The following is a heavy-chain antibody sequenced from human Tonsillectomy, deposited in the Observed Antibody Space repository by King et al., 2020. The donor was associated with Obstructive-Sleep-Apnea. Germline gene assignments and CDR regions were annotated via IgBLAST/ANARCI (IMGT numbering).Heavy chain of an antibody. CDR3: ARLEGRG. J-gene: IGHJ4*02. D-gene: IGHD1-1*01. V-gene: IGHV3-48*04. CDR2: ISSDSSTL. CDR1: GFTFSSYS. Sequence: VQLVESGGGLVQPGGSLRLSGAASGFTFSSYSMSWVRQAPGKGLEWVSYISSDSSTLYYADSVKGRFTISRDNARNSLYLQMNSLRVEDTAVFYCARLEGRGWGQGTLVTVSS.